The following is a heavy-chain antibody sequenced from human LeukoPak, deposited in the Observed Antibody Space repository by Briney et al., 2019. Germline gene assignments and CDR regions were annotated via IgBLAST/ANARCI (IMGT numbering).Heavy chain of an antibody. Sequence: ASVKVSCKVSGYTLTELSMHWVRQAPGKGLEWTGGFDPEDGETIYAQKFQGRVTMTEDTSTDTAYMELSSLRSEDTAVYYCATTKWELYYYYYMDVWGKGTTVTVSS. V-gene: IGHV1-24*01. CDR2: FDPEDGET. D-gene: IGHD1-26*01. J-gene: IGHJ6*03. CDR1: GYTLTELS. CDR3: ATTKWELYYYYYMDV.